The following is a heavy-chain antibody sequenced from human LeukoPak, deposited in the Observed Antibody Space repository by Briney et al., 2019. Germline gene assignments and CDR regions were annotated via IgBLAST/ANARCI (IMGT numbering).Heavy chain of an antibody. V-gene: IGHV3-7*01. CDR2: IKQDGSEK. J-gene: IGHJ4*02. D-gene: IGHD4-17*01. CDR1: GFTVSSNY. Sequence: PGGSLRLSCAASGFTVSSNYMSWVRQAPGKGLEWVANIKQDGSEKYYVDSVKGRFTISRDNAKNSLYLQMNSLRAEDTAVYYCARVHEPGNPYGPFDYWGQGTLVTVSS. CDR3: ARVHEPGNPYGPFDY.